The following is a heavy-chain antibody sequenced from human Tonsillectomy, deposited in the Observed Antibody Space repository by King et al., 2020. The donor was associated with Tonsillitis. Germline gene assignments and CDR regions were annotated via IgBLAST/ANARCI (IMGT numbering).Heavy chain of an antibody. D-gene: IGHD3-9*01. CDR2: ISTYNGNT. CDR1: GYTFTSYG. CDR3: ARVSGDYDIFTAFEY. V-gene: IGHV1-18*04. Sequence: VQLVESGAEVKKPGASVKVSCKASGYTFTSYGISWVRQAPGQGLEWMGWISTYNGNTNYAQKLKGRVTMTTDTSTSTAYMELRSLRSDDTAVYYCARVSGDYDIFTAFEYWGQGTLVTVSS. J-gene: IGHJ4*02.